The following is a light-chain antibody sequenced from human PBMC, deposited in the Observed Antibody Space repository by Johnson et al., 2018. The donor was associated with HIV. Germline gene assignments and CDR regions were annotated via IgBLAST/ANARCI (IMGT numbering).Light chain of an antibody. CDR2: DNN. CDR1: SSNIGNNY. CDR3: GTWDSSLSAEV. V-gene: IGLV1-51*01. J-gene: IGLJ1*01. Sequence: QSVLTQPPSVSAAPVQKVTISCSGSSSNIGNNYVSWYQQLPGTAPKLLIYDNNKRPSGIPDRFSGSKSGTSATLGITGLQTGDEADYYCGTWDSSLSAEVFGTWTKVTVL.